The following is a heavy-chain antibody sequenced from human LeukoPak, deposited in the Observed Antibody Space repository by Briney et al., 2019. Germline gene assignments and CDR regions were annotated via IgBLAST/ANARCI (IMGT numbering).Heavy chain of an antibody. V-gene: IGHV3-23*01. Sequence: GGSLRLSCAASGFTFSSYAMSWVRQAPGKGLEWVSAISGSGGSTYYADSVKGRFTISRDNAKNSLYLQMNSLRAEDTAVYYCARENYDSSGYPRRPTYYFDYWGQGTLVTVSS. D-gene: IGHD3-22*01. CDR2: ISGSGGST. CDR3: ARENYDSSGYPRRPTYYFDY. CDR1: GFTFSSYA. J-gene: IGHJ4*02.